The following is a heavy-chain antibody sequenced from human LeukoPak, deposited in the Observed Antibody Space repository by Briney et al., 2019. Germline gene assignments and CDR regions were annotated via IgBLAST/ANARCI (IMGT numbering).Heavy chain of an antibody. V-gene: IGHV1-24*01. J-gene: IGHJ5*02. CDR1: GYTLTELS. CDR2: LDSEDGET. CDR3: ATVRLARAWFGELPFYR. Sequence: ASVNVSCKVSGYTLTELSIHWVRQAPGKGLEWMGGLDSEDGETTYAQKFQGRVTMTEDTSIDTAFMELSSLRSEDTAVYYCATVRLARAWFGELPFYRWGQGTLVTVSS. D-gene: IGHD3-10*01.